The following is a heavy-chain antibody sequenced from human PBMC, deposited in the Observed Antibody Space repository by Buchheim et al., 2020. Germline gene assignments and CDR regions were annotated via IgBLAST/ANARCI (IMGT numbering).Heavy chain of an antibody. Sequence: EVQLVESGGGLVQPGGSLRLSCAASGFTFSSYWMSWVRQAPGKGLEWVSNINQGGGEKYYVDSVKGRFTISRDNAKNSLYLQMNRMSAEHTAVYYSAGGSQDCGGNCPDAEYYQHRGPSNL. D-gene: IGHD2-21*02. J-gene: IGHJ1*01. CDR1: GFTFSSYW. V-gene: IGHV3-7*01. CDR2: INQGGGEK. CDR3: AGGSQDCGGNCPDAEYYQH.